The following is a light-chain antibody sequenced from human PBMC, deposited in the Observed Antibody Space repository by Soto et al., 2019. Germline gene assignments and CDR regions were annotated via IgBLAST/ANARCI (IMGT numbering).Light chain of an antibody. Sequence: QSVLSQPPSASGTPGQRATISCSGSSSNIGINTVNWYQQLPGTAPKLLIYNNNQRPSGVPDRFSGSKSGTSASLAISGLQSEDEADYYCAAWDDSVKVFGGGTKLTVL. V-gene: IGLV1-44*01. CDR2: NNN. CDR3: AAWDDSVKV. J-gene: IGLJ3*02. CDR1: SSNIGINT.